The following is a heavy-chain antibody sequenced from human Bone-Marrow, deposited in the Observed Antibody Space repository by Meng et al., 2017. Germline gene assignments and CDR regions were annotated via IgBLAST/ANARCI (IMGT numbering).Heavy chain of an antibody. CDR1: GGSFSDYY. V-gene: IGHV4-34*01. CDR3: ARGPTTMAHDFDY. CDR2: INHSGST. Sequence: QGQCQQWGAGLLKPSETLSLTCVVSGGSFSDYYWSWIRQPPGKGLEWIGEINHSGSTNYNPSLESRATISVDTSQNNLSLKLSSVTAADSAVYYCARGPTTMAHDFDYWGQGTLVTVSS. D-gene: IGHD4-11*01. J-gene: IGHJ4*02.